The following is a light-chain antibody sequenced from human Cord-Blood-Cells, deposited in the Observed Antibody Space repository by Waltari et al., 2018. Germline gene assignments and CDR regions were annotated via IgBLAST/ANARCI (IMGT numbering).Light chain of an antibody. Sequence: QSALTQPPSASGSPGQSVTLPCTGTSRDVGGYNYVSWYQQHPGKAPKLMIYEVSKRPSGVPDRFSGSKSGNTASLTVSGLQAEDEADYYCSSYAGGYVVGTGTKVTVL. V-gene: IGLV2-8*01. CDR3: SSYAGGYV. CDR2: EVS. CDR1: SRDVGGYNY. J-gene: IGLJ1*01.